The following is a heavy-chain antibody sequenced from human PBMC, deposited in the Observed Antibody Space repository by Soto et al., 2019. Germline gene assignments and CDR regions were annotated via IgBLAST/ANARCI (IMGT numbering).Heavy chain of an antibody. J-gene: IGHJ4*02. CDR3: GRQRTSVVTQAYFDV. V-gene: IGHV4-39*01. Sequence: SETLSLTCTVTGDSISSRIYYCVCSRQPPGKGLEWSGSIYYSGSTYNNRGLGGRVSMPIDTSKDQFSLRLKSVTAAHTALYFCGRQRTSVVTQAYFDVWGPGSLVTVSS. CDR2: IYYSGST. D-gene: IGHD2-21*02. CDR1: GDSISSRIYY.